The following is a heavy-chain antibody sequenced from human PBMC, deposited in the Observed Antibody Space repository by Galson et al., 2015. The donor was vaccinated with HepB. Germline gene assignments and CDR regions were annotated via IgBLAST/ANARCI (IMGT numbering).Heavy chain of an antibody. V-gene: IGHV3-21*01. Sequence: SLTLSCAASGFTFSSYSMNWVPQAPGKGLEPGSSISSSRRSKYYEDSLKRRFTISRDNSKNSLYLHMNSLRAEDTAVYHCARGEMTTIGHFDFWGQGTLVTVSS. D-gene: IGHD5-24*01. CDR2: ISSSRRSK. CDR3: ARGEMTTIGHFDF. J-gene: IGHJ4*02. CDR1: GFTFSSYS.